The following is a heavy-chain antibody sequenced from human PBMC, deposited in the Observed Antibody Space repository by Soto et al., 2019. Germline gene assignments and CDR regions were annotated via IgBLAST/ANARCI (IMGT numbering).Heavy chain of an antibody. CDR1: GGSISTAGYS. Sequence: SSETLSLTCAVSGGSISTAGYSWSWIRQPPGKGLEWIGYIFHTGSTYYNPSLKSRVTISIDRSQNQFSLRLSSVTAADTAVYYFARENRVGTYYFDSWGQGTLVTVSS. D-gene: IGHD1-26*01. J-gene: IGHJ4*02. V-gene: IGHV4-30-2*01. CDR2: IFHTGST. CDR3: ARENRVGTYYFDS.